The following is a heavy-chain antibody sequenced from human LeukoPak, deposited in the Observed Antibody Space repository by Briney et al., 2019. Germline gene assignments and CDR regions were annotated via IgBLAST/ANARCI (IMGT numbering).Heavy chain of an antibody. Sequence: SETLSLTCTVSVDSISSYYWSRIRQSPGKGLEWSGYIYYSGSTYYNPSLTSRVTISVDTSKNQFSLRLTSVTAADTAVYYCARHGSRAVAGYFDYWGQGTLVTVSS. CDR2: IYYSGST. D-gene: IGHD6-19*01. J-gene: IGHJ4*02. CDR3: ARHGSRAVAGYFDY. CDR1: VDSISSYY. V-gene: IGHV4-59*08.